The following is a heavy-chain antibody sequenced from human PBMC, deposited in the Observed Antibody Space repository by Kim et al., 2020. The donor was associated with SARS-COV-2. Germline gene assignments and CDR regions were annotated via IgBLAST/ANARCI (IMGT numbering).Heavy chain of an antibody. J-gene: IGHJ4*02. CDR2: INQDGSET. Sequence: GGSLRLSCAASGFTFSDFWMTWVRQAPGKGLEWVANINQDGSETYHVDSVKGRITISRDNARNSLYLQMNSLRAEDTAVYFCVRIGSSSWYSWGQGTLVT. D-gene: IGHD6-13*01. V-gene: IGHV3-7*03. CDR3: VRIGSSSWYS. CDR1: GFTFSDFW.